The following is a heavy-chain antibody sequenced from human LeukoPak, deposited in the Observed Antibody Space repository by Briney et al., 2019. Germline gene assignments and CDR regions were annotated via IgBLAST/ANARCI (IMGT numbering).Heavy chain of an antibody. J-gene: IGHJ4*02. CDR1: GFTFDDYA. CDR2: ISRNSGTI. CDR3: TKDNGYYFDY. V-gene: IGHV3-9*01. Sequence: GGSLRLSCAASGFTFDDYAMHWVRQAPGKGLEWVSGISRNSGTIVYADSVKGRFTISRDNAKNSLYLQMDSLRAEDTALYYCTKDNGYYFDYWGQGTLVTVSS.